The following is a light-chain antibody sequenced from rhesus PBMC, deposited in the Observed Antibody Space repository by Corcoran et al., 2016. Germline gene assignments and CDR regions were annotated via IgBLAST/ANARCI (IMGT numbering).Light chain of an antibody. CDR1: QGINNY. J-gene: IGKJ3*01. CDR2: YAS. V-gene: IGKV1-66*01. Sequence: DIQMTQSPSSLSASVGDRVTITCRASQGINNYLSWYQQKQGKAPKPLINYASSVETGVPSRLSGSRSGTDYTRTISSLQPEYIATYYCQQYNNSPFTFGPGTKLDIK. CDR3: QQYNNSPFT.